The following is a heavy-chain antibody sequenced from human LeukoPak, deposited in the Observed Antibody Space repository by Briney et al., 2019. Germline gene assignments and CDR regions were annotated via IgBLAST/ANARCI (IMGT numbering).Heavy chain of an antibody. CDR2: IRSKAYGGTT. D-gene: IGHD3-9*01. J-gene: IGHJ6*02. CDR1: GFTFGDYA. CDR3: TSEYYDILTGYSILFYYYGMDV. Sequence: PGGSLRLSCTASGFTFGDYAMSWVRQAPGKGLEWVGFIRSKAYGGTTEYAASVKGRFTISRDDSKSIAYLQMNRLKTEDTAVYYCTSEYYDILTGYSILFYYYGMDVWGQGTTVTVSS. V-gene: IGHV3-49*04.